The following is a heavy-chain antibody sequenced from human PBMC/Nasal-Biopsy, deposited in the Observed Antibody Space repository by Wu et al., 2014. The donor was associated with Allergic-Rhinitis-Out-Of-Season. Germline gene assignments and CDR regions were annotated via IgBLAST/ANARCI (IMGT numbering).Heavy chain of an antibody. CDR1: GFIVSSNY. J-gene: IGHJ4*02. Sequence: LRLSCAASGFIVSSNYVSWVRQAPGKGLECVSHIYRGGSTDYADSVKGRFIISRDNSKNTLYLQMNSLRAEDTAVYYCARGHHSGSDNHWPDEYWGQGTLVTVSS. D-gene: IGHD3-10*01. CDR2: IYRGGST. V-gene: IGHV3-66*01. CDR3: ARGHHSGSDNHWPDEY.